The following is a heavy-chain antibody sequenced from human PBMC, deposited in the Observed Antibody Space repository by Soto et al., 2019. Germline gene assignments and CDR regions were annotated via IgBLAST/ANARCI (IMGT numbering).Heavy chain of an antibody. D-gene: IGHD6-19*01. CDR3: TRSEAGTGWMFGN. CDR2: TYYRSKWHR. Sequence: KQSQTLSLTCAISGDSVSSNSAAWSWIRQSPSRGLEWLGGTYYRSKWHRDYVVSVKSRITINPDISKNQFSLQLNSVTPEDTAVYYCTRSEAGTGWMFGNWGQGTLVTVSS. CDR1: GDSVSSNSAA. J-gene: IGHJ4*02. V-gene: IGHV6-1*01.